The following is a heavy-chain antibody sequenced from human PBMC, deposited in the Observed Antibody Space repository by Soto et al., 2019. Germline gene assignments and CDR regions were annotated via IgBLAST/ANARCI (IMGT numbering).Heavy chain of an antibody. V-gene: IGHV1-69*01. Sequence: QVQLVQSGAEVKKPGSPVKVSCKASGGTFSSSAITWVRQAPGQGLEWMGGLIPIFRTANYAQKFQGRVTITADESTRTDYMELSRLRSADTSVFYWARVPYREGDALLTGHYYYFGMDVWGQGTTVTVSS. CDR2: LIPIFRTA. D-gene: IGHD3-9*01. CDR1: GGTFSSSA. J-gene: IGHJ6*02. CDR3: ARVPYREGDALLTGHYYYFGMDV.